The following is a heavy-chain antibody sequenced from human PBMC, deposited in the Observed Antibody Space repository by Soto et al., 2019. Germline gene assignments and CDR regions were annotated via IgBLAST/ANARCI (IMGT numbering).Heavy chain of an antibody. CDR1: GYSISSRKW. D-gene: IGHD6-19*01. CDR3: ARIMAGPRGGYFDY. V-gene: IGHV4-28*01. CDR2: IYYSGST. J-gene: IGHJ4*02. Sequence: PSETMSLTCAVSGYSISSRKWSGWIQKPPGKELEWIGYIYYSGSTYYNPSLKSRVTMSVDTSKNQFSLKLSSVTAVDTAVYYCARIMAGPRGGYFDYWGQGTLVTVSS.